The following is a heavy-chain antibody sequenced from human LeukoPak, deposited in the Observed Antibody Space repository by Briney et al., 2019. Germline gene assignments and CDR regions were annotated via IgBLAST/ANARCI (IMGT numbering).Heavy chain of an antibody. D-gene: IGHD5-12*01. Sequence: PSETLSLTCTVSGGSISSSSYYWGWIRQPPGKGLEWIGSIYYSGSTYYNPSLKSRVTISVDTSKNQFSLKLSSVTAADTAVYYCARGIVATMFSSRRSYYFDYRGQGTLVTVSS. J-gene: IGHJ4*02. V-gene: IGHV4-39*01. CDR1: GGSISSSSYY. CDR3: ARGIVATMFSSRRSYYFDY. CDR2: IYYSGST.